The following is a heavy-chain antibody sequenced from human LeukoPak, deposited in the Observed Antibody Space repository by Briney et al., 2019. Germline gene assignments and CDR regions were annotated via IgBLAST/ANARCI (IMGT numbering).Heavy chain of an antibody. CDR2: IYYSGST. CDR3: ARARCSSTSCYVHYGTDV. V-gene: IGHV4-59*01. Sequence: SETLSLTCTVSGGSISSYYWSWIRQPPGKGLEWIGYIYYSGSTNYNPSLKSRVTISVDTSKNQFSLKLSSVTAADTAVYYCARARCSSTSCYVHYGTDVWGQGTTVTVSS. D-gene: IGHD2-2*01. J-gene: IGHJ6*02. CDR1: GGSISSYY.